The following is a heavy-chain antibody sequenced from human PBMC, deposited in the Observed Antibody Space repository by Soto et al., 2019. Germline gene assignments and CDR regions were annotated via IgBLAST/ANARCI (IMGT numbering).Heavy chain of an antibody. Sequence: KSSETLSLTCAVSGGSISSSNWWSWVRQPPGKGLEWIGEIYHSGSTNYNPSLKSRVTISVDKSKNQFSLKLSSVTAADTAVYYCARAHSSSWEQNYYGMDVWGQGTTVTVSS. J-gene: IGHJ6*02. V-gene: IGHV4-4*02. CDR3: ARAHSSSWEQNYYGMDV. CDR2: IYHSGST. CDR1: GGSISSSNW. D-gene: IGHD6-13*01.